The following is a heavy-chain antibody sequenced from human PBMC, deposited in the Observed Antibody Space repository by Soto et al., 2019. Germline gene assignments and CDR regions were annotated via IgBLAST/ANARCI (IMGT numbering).Heavy chain of an antibody. V-gene: IGHV4-30-2*01. CDR2: IYHSGST. CDR1: GGSISSGGYS. Sequence: PSETLSLTCAVSGGSISSGGYSWSWIRQPPGKGLEWIGYIYHSGSTYYNPSLKSRVTISVDRSKNQFSLKLSSVTAADTAVYYCAREGPNYDFWRGRRDMWFDPWGQGTLVTVSS. D-gene: IGHD3-3*01. CDR3: AREGPNYDFWRGRRDMWFDP. J-gene: IGHJ5*02.